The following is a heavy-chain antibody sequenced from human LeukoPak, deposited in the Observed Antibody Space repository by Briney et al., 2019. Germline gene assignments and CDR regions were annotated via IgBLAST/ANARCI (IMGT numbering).Heavy chain of an antibody. CDR3: ARRVVYSRNTGSFCFDP. V-gene: IGHV5-51*01. CDR1: GYSFTSYW. CDR2: IYPGDSDT. D-gene: IGHD1-26*01. J-gene: IGHJ5*02. Sequence: GESLQISCKGSGYSFTSYWIGWGRPVPGKGLEWMGIIYPGDSDTRYSPSFQGQVTISADKSISTAYLQWISLKASDTAMYYCARRVVYSRNTGSFCFDPWGQGTLVTVSS.